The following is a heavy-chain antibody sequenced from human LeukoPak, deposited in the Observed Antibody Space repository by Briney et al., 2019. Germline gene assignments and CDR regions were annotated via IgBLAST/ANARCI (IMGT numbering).Heavy chain of an antibody. D-gene: IGHD1-1*01. CDR1: GYTFTDYY. CDR2: INPSGGST. CDR3: ARVVSGAGTGSYFDS. J-gene: IGHJ4*02. V-gene: IGHV1-46*01. Sequence: ASVKVSCKASGYTFTDYYIHWVRQAPGQGLEWMGIINPSGGSTRYTQKFQGRVTMTRDTSTSTVYMELSSLRSEDTAIFYCARVVSGAGTGSYFDSWGQGTLVTASS.